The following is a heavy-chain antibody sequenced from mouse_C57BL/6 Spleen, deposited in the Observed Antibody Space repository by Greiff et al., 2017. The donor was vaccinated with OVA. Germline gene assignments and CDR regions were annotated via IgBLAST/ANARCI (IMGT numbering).Heavy chain of an antibody. D-gene: IGHD1-2*01. V-gene: IGHV1-55*01. CDR2: IYPGSGST. CDR1: GYTFTSYW. Sequence: QVQLQQPGAELVKPGASVKMSCKASGYTFTSYWITWVKQRPGQGLEWIGDIYPGSGSTNYNEKFKSKATLTVDPSSSTDYMQLSSLTSEDSGDCYWARGASLLHVDYWGQGTTHTVSS. J-gene: IGHJ2*01. CDR3: ARGASLLHVDY.